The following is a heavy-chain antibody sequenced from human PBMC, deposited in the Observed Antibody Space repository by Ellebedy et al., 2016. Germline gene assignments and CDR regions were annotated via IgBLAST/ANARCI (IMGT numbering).Heavy chain of an antibody. CDR2: ISSDGDYK. V-gene: IGHV3-30*18. J-gene: IGHJ4*02. CDR3: GKAKTQDLPDH. CDR1: GFTFSSYS. D-gene: IGHD2-2*01. Sequence: GESLKISXAASGFTFSSYSIHWVRQAPGKGLEWVAVISSDGDYKYYADSVKGRFTISRDNSKNTLYLEMNSLRSEDTAVYYCGKAKTQDLPDHWGQGTLVTVSS.